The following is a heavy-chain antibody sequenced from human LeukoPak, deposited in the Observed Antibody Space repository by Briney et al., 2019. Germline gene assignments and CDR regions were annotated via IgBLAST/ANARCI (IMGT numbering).Heavy chain of an antibody. CDR3: ARDPGSGSST. J-gene: IGHJ5*02. CDR2: IYSGGIT. Sequence: GGSLRLSCAASGFTVSSNFMSWVRQAPGKGLEWVSVIYSGGITYYADSVKGRFTISRDNSKNTLYLQMSSLRAEDTAVYYCARDPGSGSSTWGQGTLVTVSS. CDR1: GFTVSSNF. V-gene: IGHV3-53*01. D-gene: IGHD3-10*01.